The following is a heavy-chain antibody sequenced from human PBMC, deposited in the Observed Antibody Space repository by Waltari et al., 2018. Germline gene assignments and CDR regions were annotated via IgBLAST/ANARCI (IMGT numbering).Heavy chain of an antibody. CDR2: IDYSWST. V-gene: IGHV4-59*01. CDR1: GGSISSYY. Sequence: QVQLQESGPGLVKPSETLSLTCTVSGGSISSYYWSWIRQPPGKGLECIGYIDYSWSTTSNPALKSRVTRSVYTSKNQCALKLSSVTAADTAVYYCAREAPDLGYYYGMAFDIWGQGTMVTVSS. CDR3: AREAPDLGYYYGMAFDI. D-gene: IGHD3-22*01. J-gene: IGHJ3*02.